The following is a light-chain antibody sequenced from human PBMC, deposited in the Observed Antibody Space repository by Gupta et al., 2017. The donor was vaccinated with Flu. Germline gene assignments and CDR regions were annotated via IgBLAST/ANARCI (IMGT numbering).Light chain of an antibody. Sequence: EIVMTQSPATLSVSPGERATLSCRASQSVSSNLAWYQQKPGQAPRLIIYGASTRATGIPARFSGSGYAXEFTLTXSRRQYEDFAVYYGQQDKTLWTFGXGTKVEIK. CDR1: QSVSSN. CDR2: GAS. CDR3: QQDKTLWT. J-gene: IGKJ1*01. V-gene: IGKV3-15*01.